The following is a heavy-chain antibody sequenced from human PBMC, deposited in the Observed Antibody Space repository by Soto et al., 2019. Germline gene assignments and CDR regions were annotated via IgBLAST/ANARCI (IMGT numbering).Heavy chain of an antibody. V-gene: IGHV1-18*01. CDR2: ISAYNGKT. CDR3: AREAAAGTLDY. J-gene: IGHJ4*02. Sequence: QVRLVQSGAEVKKPGASVKVSCKASGYTFTSYGISWVRQAPGQGLEWMGWISAYNGKTNYEQKLQGRDAIHTDTXXXXXXXXXXXXXXXXXXXXYCAREAAAGTLDYWGQGTLVTV. D-gene: IGHD6-13*01. CDR1: GYTFTSYG.